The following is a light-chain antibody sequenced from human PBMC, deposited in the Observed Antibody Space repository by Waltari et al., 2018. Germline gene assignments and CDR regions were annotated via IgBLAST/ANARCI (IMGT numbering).Light chain of an antibody. Sequence: QSALTQPASVSGSPGQSITISCTGTSREVGGYNYVSWYQQHPGKAPKLMIYGVSKRPSGFSYRCSGSKSGNTASLTISGLQAEDEADFYCSSYTSGSTSYVFGTGTKVTVL. J-gene: IGLJ1*01. CDR1: SREVGGYNY. V-gene: IGLV2-14*01. CDR2: GVS. CDR3: SSYTSGSTSYV.